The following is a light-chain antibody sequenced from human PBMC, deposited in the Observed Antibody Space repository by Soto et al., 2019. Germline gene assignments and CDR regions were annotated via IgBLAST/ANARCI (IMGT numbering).Light chain of an antibody. CDR3: ISYTTSTTLV. CDR2: DVN. J-gene: IGLJ2*01. V-gene: IGLV2-14*03. Sequence: QSALTQPASVSGSPGQSITISCTGTSSDVGAYNYVSWYQQHPGKAPKLMIYDVNNRPSGISNRFSGSKSGNTASLTISGLQAEDEADYYCISYTTSTTLVFGGGTKLTVL. CDR1: SSDVGAYNY.